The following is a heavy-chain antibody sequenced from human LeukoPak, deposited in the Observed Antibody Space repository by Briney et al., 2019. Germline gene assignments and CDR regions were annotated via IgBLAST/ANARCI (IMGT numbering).Heavy chain of an antibody. V-gene: IGHV1-46*01. CDR1: GYTFTSYY. J-gene: IGHJ4*02. CDR2: INPSGGST. CDR3: ARGAFYYDSSGYQIDY. D-gene: IGHD3-22*01. Sequence: ASVKVSCKASGYTFTSYYMHWVRHAPGQGLEWMGIINPSGGSTSYAQKFQGRVTMTRDTSTSTVYMELSSLRSEDTAVYYCARGAFYYDSSGYQIDYWGQGTLVTVSS.